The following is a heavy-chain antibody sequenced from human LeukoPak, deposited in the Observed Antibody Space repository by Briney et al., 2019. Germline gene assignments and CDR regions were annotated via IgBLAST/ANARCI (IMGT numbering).Heavy chain of an antibody. CDR2: MYHSGST. D-gene: IGHD3-16*01. Sequence: SETLSLTCSVSGYSISSGYYWGWIRQPPGKGLEWIGTMYHSGSTYYTPSLRSRVTISVDTSKNQFSLKLSSVTAADTAVYYCARHPPLSSVGAMDVWGKGTTVTVSS. CDR1: GYSISSGYY. CDR3: ARHPPLSSVGAMDV. V-gene: IGHV4-38-2*02. J-gene: IGHJ6*03.